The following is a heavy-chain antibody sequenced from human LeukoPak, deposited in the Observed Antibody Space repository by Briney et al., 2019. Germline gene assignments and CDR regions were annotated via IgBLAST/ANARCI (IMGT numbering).Heavy chain of an antibody. D-gene: IGHD6-13*01. CDR2: INPSGGST. CDR1: GYTFTSYY. CDR3: ARDWGIAAAGS. J-gene: IGHJ4*02. Sequence: ASVKVSCKASGYTFTSYYMHWVRQAPGQGLEWMGIINPSGGSTSYAQKFQGRVTMTRDTSTGTVYMELSSLRSEDTAVYYCARDWGIAAAGSWGQGTLVTVSS. V-gene: IGHV1-46*01.